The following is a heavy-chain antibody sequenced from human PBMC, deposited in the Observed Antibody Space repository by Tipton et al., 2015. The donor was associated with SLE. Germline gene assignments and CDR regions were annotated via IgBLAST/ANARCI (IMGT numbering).Heavy chain of an antibody. CDR2: INPSGGGT. V-gene: IGHV1-46*01. Sequence: QLVQSGPEVKRPGASVKVSCKASGYTFISSYMHWVRQAPGQGLEWMGIINPSGGGTTYAQKFQGRVTMTRDTSTSTVYMELSSLTSEDTAIYYCARASDRYYDSWLGFDPWGQGTLVTVSS. D-gene: IGHD3-3*01. CDR3: ARASDRYYDSWLGFDP. J-gene: IGHJ5*02. CDR1: GYTFISSY.